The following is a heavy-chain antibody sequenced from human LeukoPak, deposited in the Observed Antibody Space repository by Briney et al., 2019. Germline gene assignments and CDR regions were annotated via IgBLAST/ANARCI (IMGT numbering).Heavy chain of an antibody. J-gene: IGHJ4*02. CDR3: ARDNDFFDY. Sequence: PSETLSLTCSVSGGSINIYYWSCLRQPAGKGLEWIGRIHSSGSTHYNPSLKSRVTMSLDASKNQISLKLTSVTAADTAVYYCARDNDFFDYWGQGTLVTVSS. CDR2: IHSSGST. CDR1: GGSINIYY. V-gene: IGHV4-4*07.